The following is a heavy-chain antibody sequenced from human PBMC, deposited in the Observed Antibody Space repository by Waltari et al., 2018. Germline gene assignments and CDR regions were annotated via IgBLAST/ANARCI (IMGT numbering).Heavy chain of an antibody. J-gene: IGHJ4*02. CDR3: VRDLAGVGGQ. V-gene: IGHV3-74*01. CDR1: GFTFVSKW. CDR2: NNEDGTST. Sequence: EVQLVESGGGLVQPGGSLRLSCAASGFTFVSKWMHWVRQVPGKGLAVVVRNNEDGTSTTHADSVKGRFTISRDNAKNTLFLEMNGLRVEDTAVYYCVRDLAGVGGQWGQGTLVTVSA. D-gene: IGHD3-16*01.